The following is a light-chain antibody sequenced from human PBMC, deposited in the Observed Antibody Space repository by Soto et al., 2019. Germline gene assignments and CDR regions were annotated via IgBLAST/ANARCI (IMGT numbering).Light chain of an antibody. Sequence: SQMTQSPSSLSASVGYRLTITCRASQGIRNELSWFQQRPGNAPTLTISAASRLQSGVPSRFSGRGYGTDFNLTISSLQPEDFATYYCLQDYDYPRTFGQGTKVDIK. CDR2: AAS. CDR1: QGIRNE. CDR3: LQDYDYPRT. V-gene: IGKV1-6*01. J-gene: IGKJ1*01.